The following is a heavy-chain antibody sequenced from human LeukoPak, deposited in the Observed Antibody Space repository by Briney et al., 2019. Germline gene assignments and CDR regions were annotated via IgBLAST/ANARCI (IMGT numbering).Heavy chain of an antibody. J-gene: IGHJ5*02. D-gene: IGHD3-10*01. V-gene: IGHV4-39*01. Sequence: SETLSLTCSVSGGSISSSSSYWGWIRQPPGKGLEWIGSIYYSGSSFGNPALKSRVTISVDTSKNQFSLKLSSVTAADTAVYYCARGSARPTYYYGTARGHWFDPWGQGTLVTVSS. CDR2: IYYSGSS. CDR3: ARGSARPTYYYGTARGHWFDP. CDR1: GGSISSSSSY.